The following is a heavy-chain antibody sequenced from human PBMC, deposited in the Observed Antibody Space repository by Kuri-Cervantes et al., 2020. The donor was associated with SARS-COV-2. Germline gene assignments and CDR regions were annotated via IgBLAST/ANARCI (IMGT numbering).Heavy chain of an antibody. CDR3: ARGWDYGSGSYYPRGDDGMDV. CDR1: GGSISSYY. Sequence: SETLSLTCTVSGGSISSYYWSWIRQPPGKGLEWIGYIYYSGSTNYNPSLKSRVTISVDTSKNQFSLKLSSVTAADTAVYYCARGWDYGSGSYYPRGDDGMDVWGQGTTVTVSS. V-gene: IGHV4-59*01. J-gene: IGHJ6*02. CDR2: IYYSGST. D-gene: IGHD3-10*01.